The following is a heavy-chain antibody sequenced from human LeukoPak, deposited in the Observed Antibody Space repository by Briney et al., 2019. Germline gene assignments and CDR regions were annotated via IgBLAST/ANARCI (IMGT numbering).Heavy chain of an antibody. J-gene: IGHJ4*02. Sequence: ASVKVSCKVSGYILTELSMHWVRQAPGKGLEWMGGFGPEHGETIYAQKFQGRVTMTEDTSIDTVYMELSSLRSEDTAVYYCATDRVGYCSGGSCYSRSSALDYWGQGTLATVSS. V-gene: IGHV1-24*01. CDR1: GYILTELS. CDR3: ATDRVGYCSGGSCYSRSSALDY. CDR2: FGPEHGET. D-gene: IGHD2-15*01.